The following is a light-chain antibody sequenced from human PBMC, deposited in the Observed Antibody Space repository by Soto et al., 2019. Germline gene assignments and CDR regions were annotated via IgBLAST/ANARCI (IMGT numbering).Light chain of an antibody. V-gene: IGKV1-5*03. Sequence: DIPMTQSPSTLSASVGDRVTITCRASQSISSWLAWYQQKPGKAPKLLIYKASSLESGVPSRFSGSGSGTEFTLTISSLQPDDFATYYCQQYISYLRAFGQGTKVEIK. J-gene: IGKJ1*01. CDR2: KAS. CDR3: QQYISYLRA. CDR1: QSISSW.